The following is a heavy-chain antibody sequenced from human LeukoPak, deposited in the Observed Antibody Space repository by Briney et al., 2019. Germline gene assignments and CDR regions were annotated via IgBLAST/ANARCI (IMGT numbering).Heavy chain of an antibody. CDR2: INEDGSTT. D-gene: IGHD1-26*01. CDR3: VRDLGGRSGH. Sequence: GGSLRLSCAASGFTFSSNWMHWVRQAPGKGLVWVSRINEDGSTTNYADSVKGRSAIFRDNAKNTLYLQMNSLRAEDTAVYYCVRDLGGRSGHWGQGTLVTVSS. J-gene: IGHJ4*02. V-gene: IGHV3-74*01. CDR1: GFTFSSNW.